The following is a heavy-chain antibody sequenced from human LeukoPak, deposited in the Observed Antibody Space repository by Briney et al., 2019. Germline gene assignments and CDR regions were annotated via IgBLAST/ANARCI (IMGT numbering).Heavy chain of an antibody. CDR2: LYNDGSEA. V-gene: IGHV3-74*01. CDR1: GFTFNNYW. D-gene: IGHD2-2*01. J-gene: IGHJ4*02. Sequence: PGGSLRLSCAASGFTFNNYWMHWVRQAPGKGLVRVSRLYNDGSEANYADSVRGRFTISRDNARNTLYLQMDSLRAEDTAVYYCARASPYCSSTKCYQKLDYWGQGTLVTVSS. CDR3: ARASPYCSSTKCYQKLDY.